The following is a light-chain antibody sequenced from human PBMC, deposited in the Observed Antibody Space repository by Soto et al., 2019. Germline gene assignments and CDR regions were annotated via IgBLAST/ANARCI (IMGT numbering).Light chain of an antibody. V-gene: IGKV1-39*01. CDR1: QSISSP. CDR3: QQSFNLPRT. Sequence: DIEMTQSPSSLSASVGETITITCRASQSISSPLNWFQHSPGQPPKLLLFAASNLHAGVPPRFSGSGSGTSFSLTIRSLQPEDFATYYCQQSFNLPRTFGPGTKVDIK. CDR2: AAS. J-gene: IGKJ1*01.